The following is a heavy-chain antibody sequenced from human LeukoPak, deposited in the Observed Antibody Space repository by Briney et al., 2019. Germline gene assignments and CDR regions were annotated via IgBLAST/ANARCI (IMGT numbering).Heavy chain of an antibody. CDR3: ARRDGYKNFDY. J-gene: IGHJ4*02. V-gene: IGHV4-59*01. CDR2: IYYSGST. Sequence: PSETLSLTCTVSGGSISSYYWSWIRQPPGKGLEWIGYIYYSGSTNYNPSLKSRVTISVDTSKNQFSLKLSSVTAADTAVYYCARRDGYKNFDYWGQGTLVTVSS. D-gene: IGHD5-24*01. CDR1: GGSISSYY.